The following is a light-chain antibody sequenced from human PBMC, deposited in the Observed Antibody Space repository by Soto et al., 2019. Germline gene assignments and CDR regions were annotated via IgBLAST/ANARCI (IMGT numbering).Light chain of an antibody. CDR3: QQRSIWPLT. CDR1: ENLRTF. Sequence: EIVLTQSPAPPSFSPGERASLSCRATENLRTFLAWYQQKAGQAPRLLIYDASNRATGIPDRFSGSGSGTDFTLTISNLEPEDSAVYYCQQRSIWPLTFGGGTKVDIK. J-gene: IGKJ4*01. CDR2: DAS. V-gene: IGKV3-11*01.